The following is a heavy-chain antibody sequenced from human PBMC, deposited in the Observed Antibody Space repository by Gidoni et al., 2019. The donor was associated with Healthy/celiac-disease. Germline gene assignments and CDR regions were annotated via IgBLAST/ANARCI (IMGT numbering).Heavy chain of an antibody. CDR1: GYTFTGYY. V-gene: IGHV1-2*02. D-gene: IGHD3-3*01. CDR2: INPNRGGT. CDR3: ARGAGRFLEWLLFG. J-gene: IGHJ4*02. Sequence: QVQLVQSGAEVKKPGASVKVSCKASGYTFTGYYMHWVRQAPGQGLEWMGWINPNRGGTNMAQKLQGRVTITRETSIRTAYMELSRLRSDDTAVYYCARGAGRFLEWLLFGWGQGTLVTVSS.